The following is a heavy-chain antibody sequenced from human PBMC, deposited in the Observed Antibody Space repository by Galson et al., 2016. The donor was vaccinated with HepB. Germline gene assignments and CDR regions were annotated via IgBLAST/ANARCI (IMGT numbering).Heavy chain of an antibody. V-gene: IGHV3-23*01. Sequence: SLRLSCAASGFSFSNYWMTWVRQTTGKGLEVVSSISRSGDSTDYADSVKGRFTISRDSSKNTLSLQMNSLRAEDTAVYYCVQGSTAPAVWGKGTTVTVSS. CDR2: ISRSGDST. CDR3: VQGSTAPAV. D-gene: IGHD1-26*01. CDR1: GFSFSNYW. J-gene: IGHJ6*04.